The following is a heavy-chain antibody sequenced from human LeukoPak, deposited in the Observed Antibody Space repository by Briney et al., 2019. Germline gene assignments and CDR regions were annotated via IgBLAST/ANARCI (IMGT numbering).Heavy chain of an antibody. CDR3: AKVWMEGASGGLYFDY. V-gene: IGHV3-9*01. CDR1: GFTFDDYA. D-gene: IGHD1-26*01. CDR2: ISWNSGSI. J-gene: IGHJ4*02. Sequence: PGGSLRLSCAASGFTFDDYAMPWVRQAPGKGLEWVSGISWNSGSIGYADPVKGRFTISRDNAKNSLYLQMNSLRAEDTALYYCAKVWMEGASGGLYFDYWGQGTLVTVSS.